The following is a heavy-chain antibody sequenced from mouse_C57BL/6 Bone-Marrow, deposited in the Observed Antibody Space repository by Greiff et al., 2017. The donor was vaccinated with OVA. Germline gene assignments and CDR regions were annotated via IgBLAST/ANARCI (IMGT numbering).Heavy chain of an antibody. CDR2: IYPGDGDT. D-gene: IGHD1-1*01. Sequence: VQLQQSGPELVKPGASVKISCKASGYAFSSSWMNWVKQRPGKGLEWIGRIYPGDGDTNYNGKFKGKATLTADKSSSTAYMQLSSLTSEDSAVYFCANYGSSFLYWYFDVWGTGTTVTVSS. CDR3: ANYGSSFLYWYFDV. V-gene: IGHV1-82*01. J-gene: IGHJ1*03. CDR1: GYAFSSSW.